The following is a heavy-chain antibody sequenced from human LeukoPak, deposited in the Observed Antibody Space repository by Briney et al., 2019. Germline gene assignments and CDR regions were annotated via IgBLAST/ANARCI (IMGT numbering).Heavy chain of an antibody. J-gene: IGHJ2*01. V-gene: IGHV3-53*01. D-gene: IGHD2-21*02. CDR2: IYSGGST. CDR1: GFTVSSNY. Sequence: PGGSLRLSCAASGFTVSSNYMTWVRQAPGKGLEWVSVIYSGGSTYYADSVKGRLTISRDNSKNTLYLQMSSLRAEDTAVYYCVKGFRVTSYWYFDLWGRGTLVTVSS. CDR3: VKGFRVTSYWYFDL.